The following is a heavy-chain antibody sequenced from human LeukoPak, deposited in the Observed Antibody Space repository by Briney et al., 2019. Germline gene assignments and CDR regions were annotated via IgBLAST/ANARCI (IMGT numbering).Heavy chain of an antibody. D-gene: IGHD3-9*01. J-gene: IGHJ4*02. CDR1: GFTFSSYW. V-gene: IGHV3-7*04. CDR3: ARAYDILPYNYFDY. CDR2: IKQDGSEK. Sequence: GGSLRLSCAASGFTFSSYWMSWVRQAPGKGLEWVANIKQDGSEKYYVDSVKGRFTISRDNAKNSLYLQMNSLRDEDTAVYYCARAYDILPYNYFDYWGQGTLVTVSS.